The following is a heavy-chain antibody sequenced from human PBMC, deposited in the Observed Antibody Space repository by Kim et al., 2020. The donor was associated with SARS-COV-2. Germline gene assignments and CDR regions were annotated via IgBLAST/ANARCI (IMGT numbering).Heavy chain of an antibody. V-gene: IGHV4-38-2*02. CDR3: ARATRVSWGTEVYCGGDCYIDY. CDR2: IYHSGST. Sequence: SETLSLTCTVSGYSISSGYYWGWIRQPPGKGLEWIGSIYHSGSTYYNPSLKSRVTISVDTSKNQFSLKLSSVTAADTAVYYCARATRVSWGTEVYCGGDCYIDYWGQGTLVTVSS. CDR1: GYSISSGYY. D-gene: IGHD2-21*02. J-gene: IGHJ4*02.